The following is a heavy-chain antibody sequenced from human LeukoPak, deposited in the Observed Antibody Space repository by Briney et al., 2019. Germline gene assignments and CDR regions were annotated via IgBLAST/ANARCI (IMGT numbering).Heavy chain of an antibody. Sequence: SVKVSCKASGGTFSSYAISWVRQAPGQGLEWMGGIIPIFGTANYAQKFQGRVTITADESTSAAYMELSSLRSEDTAVYYCARDHNGYSYGLLHYWGQGTLVTVSS. D-gene: IGHD5-18*01. CDR1: GGTFSSYA. CDR2: IIPIFGTA. J-gene: IGHJ4*02. CDR3: ARDHNGYSYGLLHY. V-gene: IGHV1-69*13.